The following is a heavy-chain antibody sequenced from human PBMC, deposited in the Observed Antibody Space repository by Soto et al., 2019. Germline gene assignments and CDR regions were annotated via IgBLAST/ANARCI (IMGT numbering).Heavy chain of an antibody. CDR2: INHSGST. CDR1: GGSFSGYY. D-gene: IGHD4-17*01. Sequence: PSETLSLTCAVYGGSFSGYYWSWIRQPPGKGLEWIGEINHSGSTNYNPSLKSRVTISVDTSKNQFSLKLSSVTAADTAVYYCASYGDYALDYWGQGTLVTVSS. J-gene: IGHJ4*02. CDR3: ASYGDYALDY. V-gene: IGHV4-34*01.